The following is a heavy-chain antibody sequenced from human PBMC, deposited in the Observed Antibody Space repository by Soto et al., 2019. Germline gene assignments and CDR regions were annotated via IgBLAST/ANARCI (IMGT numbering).Heavy chain of an antibody. V-gene: IGHV1-69*13. CDR1: GGTFSSYA. D-gene: IGHD2-15*01. J-gene: IGHJ4*02. Sequence: SVKVSCKASGGTFSSYAISWVRQAPGQGLEWMGGIIPIFGTANYAQKFQGRVTITADESTSTAYMELSSLRAEDTAVYYCAKDYDVVVVAATHFDFWGQGTLVTVSS. CDR3: AKDYDVVVVAATHFDF. CDR2: IIPIFGTA.